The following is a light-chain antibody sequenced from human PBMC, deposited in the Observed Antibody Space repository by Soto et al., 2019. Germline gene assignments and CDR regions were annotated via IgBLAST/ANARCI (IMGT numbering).Light chain of an antibody. CDR3: GTWDSSLSASRG. V-gene: IGLV1-51*01. Sequence: QSVLTQPPSVSAAPGQKVTISFSGNSSNIGNNYVSWYQQVPGTAPKLLIYDNDKRPSGIPDRFSGSKSGASATLGITGLQTGDEADYYCGTWDSSLSASRGFGGGTKLTVL. J-gene: IGLJ2*01. CDR2: DND. CDR1: SSNIGNNY.